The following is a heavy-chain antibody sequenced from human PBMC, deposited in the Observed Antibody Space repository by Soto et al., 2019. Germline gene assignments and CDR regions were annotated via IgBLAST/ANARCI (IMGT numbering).Heavy chain of an antibody. D-gene: IGHD2-15*01. V-gene: IGHV3-33*01. J-gene: IGHJ4*02. CDR2: IWYDGSNK. Sequence: GGSLRLSCAASGFTFSSYGMHWVRQAPGKGLEWVAVIWYDGSNKYYADSVKGRFTISRDNSKNTLYLQMNSLRAEDTAVYYCARGRGSAATRPEYYFDYWGQGTLVTVSS. CDR1: GFTFSSYG. CDR3: ARGRGSAATRPEYYFDY.